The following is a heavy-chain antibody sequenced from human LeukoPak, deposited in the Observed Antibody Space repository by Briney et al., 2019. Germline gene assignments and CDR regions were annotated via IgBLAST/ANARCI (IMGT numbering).Heavy chain of an antibody. J-gene: IGHJ6*02. Sequence: SVKVSCKASGGTFSSYAISWVRQAPGQGLEWMGGIIPIFGTANYAQKFQGRVTITADESTSTAYMELSSLRFEDTAVYYCARGRPIVVVVAATHYYYYGMDVWGQGTTVTVSS. CDR1: GGTFSSYA. V-gene: IGHV1-69*01. D-gene: IGHD2-15*01. CDR2: IIPIFGTA. CDR3: ARGRPIVVVVAATHYYYYGMDV.